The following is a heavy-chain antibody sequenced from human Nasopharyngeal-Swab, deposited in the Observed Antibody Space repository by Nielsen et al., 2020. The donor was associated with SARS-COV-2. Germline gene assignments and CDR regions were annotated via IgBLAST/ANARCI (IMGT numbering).Heavy chain of an antibody. CDR3: ARVAGHEGDDSKVAFDI. CDR1: GFTFSSYS. D-gene: IGHD2-15*01. J-gene: IGHJ3*02. Sequence: GGSLRLSCAASGFTFSSYSMNWVRQAPGKGLEWVSSISSSSSYIYYADSVKGRFTISRDNAKNSLYLQMNSLRAEDTAVYYCARVAGHEGDDSKVAFDIWGQGTMVTVSS. V-gene: IGHV3-21*01. CDR2: ISSSSSYI.